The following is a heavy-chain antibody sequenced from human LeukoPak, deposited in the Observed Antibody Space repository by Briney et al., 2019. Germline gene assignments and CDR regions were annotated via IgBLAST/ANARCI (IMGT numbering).Heavy chain of an antibody. D-gene: IGHD1-1*01. V-gene: IGHV6-1*01. CDR1: GDSVSSNSAA. CDR3: ARSTGPIDY. Sequence: SQTLSLTCAISGDSVSSNSAAWNWIRQSPSRGLEWLGRTYYRSKWSTYYAVSVKSRISINRNTSKNQISLQLNSVTPEDTAVYYCARSTGPIDYWGQGTLVTVSS. J-gene: IGHJ4*02. CDR2: TYYRSKWST.